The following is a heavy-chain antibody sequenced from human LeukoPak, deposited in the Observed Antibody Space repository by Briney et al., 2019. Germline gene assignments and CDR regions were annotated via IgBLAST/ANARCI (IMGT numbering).Heavy chain of an antibody. CDR1: AGSISSGDDY. CDR3: ARDGGSASSGYYRKDAFDI. CDR2: IYYSGST. D-gene: IGHD3-22*01. Sequence: PSETLSLTCTLSAGSISSGDDYWSWIRQPPGKGLEWIGYIYYSGSTYYNPSLKSRVTISVDTSKNQFSLKLSSVTAADTAVYYCARDGGSASSGYYRKDAFDIWGQGTMVTVSS. J-gene: IGHJ3*02. V-gene: IGHV4-30-4*01.